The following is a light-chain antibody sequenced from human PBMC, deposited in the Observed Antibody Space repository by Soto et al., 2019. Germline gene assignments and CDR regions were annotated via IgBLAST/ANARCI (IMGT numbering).Light chain of an antibody. J-gene: IGKJ1*01. Sequence: EIVLTQSPGTLSLSPVERATLFCRASQSVTSSSIAWHQQKRGQAPRLLIYDASTGATGVPARFSGSGSGTEFTLTISSLQSEDFAVYYCQQYKKWPRTFGHGTKVDIK. V-gene: IGKV3-15*01. CDR3: QQYKKWPRT. CDR2: DAS. CDR1: QSVTSS.